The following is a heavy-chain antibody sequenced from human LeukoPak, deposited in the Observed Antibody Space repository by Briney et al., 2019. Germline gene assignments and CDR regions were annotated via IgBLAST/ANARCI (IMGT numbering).Heavy chain of an antibody. D-gene: IGHD2-15*01. J-gene: IGHJ6*03. CDR1: GGSFSGYY. Sequence: SETLSLTCAVYGGSFSGYYWSWIRQPPGKGLEWIGEINHSGSTNYNPSLKSRVTISVDTSKNQFSLKLSSVTAADTAVYSCARLVGVVVAATPDYYYYYMDVWGKGTTVTVSS. V-gene: IGHV4-34*01. CDR3: ARLVGVVVAATPDYYYYYMDV. CDR2: INHSGST.